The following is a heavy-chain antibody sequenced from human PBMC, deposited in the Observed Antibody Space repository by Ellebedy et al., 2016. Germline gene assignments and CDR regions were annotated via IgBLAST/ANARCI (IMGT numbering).Heavy chain of an antibody. CDR2: ISAYNGDT. J-gene: IGHJ4*02. CDR3: ARGGMLYCTSTYCVDY. Sequence: ASVKVSXXASGYTFSNYGITWVRQAPGQGLEWMGWISAYNGDTNYAQKFQGRLTVTTDTSTSTAYMELRSLRSDDAAMYYCARGGMLYCTSTYCVDYWGQGTLVTVSS. CDR1: GYTFSNYG. V-gene: IGHV1-18*01. D-gene: IGHD2-2*01.